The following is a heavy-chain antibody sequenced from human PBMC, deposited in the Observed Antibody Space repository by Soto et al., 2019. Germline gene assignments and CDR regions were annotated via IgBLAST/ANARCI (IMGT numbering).Heavy chain of an antibody. V-gene: IGHV3-23*01. CDR2: ISGSGGST. Sequence: PGGSLRLSCAASGFTFSSYAMSWVRQAPGKGLEWVSAISGSGGSTYYADSVKGRFTISRDNSKNTLYLQMNSLRAEDTAVYYCARSSSSWYPWGAHYFEYWGQGTLVTVSS. CDR3: ARSSSSWYPWGAHYFEY. CDR1: GFTFSSYA. D-gene: IGHD6-13*01. J-gene: IGHJ4*02.